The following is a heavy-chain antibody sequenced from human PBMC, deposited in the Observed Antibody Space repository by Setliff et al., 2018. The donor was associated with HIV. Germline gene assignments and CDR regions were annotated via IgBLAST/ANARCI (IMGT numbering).Heavy chain of an antibody. Sequence: PSETLSLTCTVSGYSISSGDYWGWIRQPPGKGLEWIGSIFHSGSTNYNPSLKSRVTISVDTSKNQFSLKLSSVTAADTAVYYCARALGGSGYYLWGQGTLVTVSS. CDR2: IFHSGST. CDR1: GYSISSGDY. V-gene: IGHV4-38-2*02. CDR3: ARALGGSGYYL. J-gene: IGHJ5*02. D-gene: IGHD3-22*01.